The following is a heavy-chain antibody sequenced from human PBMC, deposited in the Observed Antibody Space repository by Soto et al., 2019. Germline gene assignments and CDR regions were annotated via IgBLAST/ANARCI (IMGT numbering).Heavy chain of an antibody. CDR1: GGTFSSYA. Sequence: QVXLVXXXXEVKKPGSSVKVSCKASGGTFSSYAISWVRQAPGQGLEWMGGIIPIFGTANYAQKFQGRVTXTADESTSTADMELSSLRSEDTAVYYCARYCSGGSCYSEADFDYWGQGTLVTVSS. CDR2: IIPIFGTA. CDR3: ARYCSGGSCYSEADFDY. V-gene: IGHV1-69*12. J-gene: IGHJ4*02. D-gene: IGHD2-15*01.